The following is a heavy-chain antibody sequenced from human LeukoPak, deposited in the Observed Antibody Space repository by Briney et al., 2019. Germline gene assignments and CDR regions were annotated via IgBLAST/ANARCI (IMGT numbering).Heavy chain of an antibody. Sequence: SETLSLTCTVSGGSVSSGGHFWSWIRQPPGKGLEWIGYMYNSGSSNYSPSLKSRVTISADTSKNQFSLSLTAVTAADTTVYYWGGVPVAGTGPDYWGQGTLVTVSS. CDR1: GGSVSSGGHF. V-gene: IGHV4-61*08. D-gene: IGHD6-13*01. CDR3: GGVPVAGTGPDY. CDR2: MYNSGSS. J-gene: IGHJ4*02.